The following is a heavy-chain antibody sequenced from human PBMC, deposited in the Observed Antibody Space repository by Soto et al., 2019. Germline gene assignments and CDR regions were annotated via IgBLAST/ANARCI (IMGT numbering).Heavy chain of an antibody. V-gene: IGHV1-18*01. CDR2: ISAYNGNR. CDR3: ARVRLVGGIPLDFDY. J-gene: IGHJ4*02. CDR1: GYIFTSFG. D-gene: IGHD1-26*01. Sequence: QVQLVQSGAEVKKPGASVKVSCRASGYIFTSFGINWVRQAPGQGLEWMGWISAYNGNRNYPQKLQGRVTMTTETSXXTAYMELRSLRSDDTAVYYCARVRLVGGIPLDFDYWGQGTLVTVSS.